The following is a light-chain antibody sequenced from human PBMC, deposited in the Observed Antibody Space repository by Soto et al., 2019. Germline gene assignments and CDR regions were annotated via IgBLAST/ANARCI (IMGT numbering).Light chain of an antibody. CDR3: AAWDDSRSVL. CDR1: SSNIGSNY. V-gene: IGLV1-47*01. CDR2: RNN. Sequence: QSVLTQPPSASGPPGQSVTISCSGSSSNIGSNYVYWYQQLPGTVPKLLIYRNNQRPSGVPDRFSGSKSGTSASLAISGLRSEDEADYYCAAWDDSRSVLFGGGTQLTVL. J-gene: IGLJ2*01.